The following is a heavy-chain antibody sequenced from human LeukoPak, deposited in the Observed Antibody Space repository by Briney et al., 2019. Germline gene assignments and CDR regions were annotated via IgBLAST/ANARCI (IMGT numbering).Heavy chain of an antibody. D-gene: IGHD2-2*01. CDR2: ISGSGGST. J-gene: IGHJ4*02. CDR3: AKDGCSSTSCWTSFDY. Sequence: PGGSLRLSCAASGFTFSSYAMSWVRQAPGKGLEWVSAISGSGGSTYYADSVRGRFTISRDNSKNTLYLQMNSLRAEDTAVYYCAKDGCSSTSCWTSFDYWGQGTLVTVSS. CDR1: GFTFSSYA. V-gene: IGHV3-23*01.